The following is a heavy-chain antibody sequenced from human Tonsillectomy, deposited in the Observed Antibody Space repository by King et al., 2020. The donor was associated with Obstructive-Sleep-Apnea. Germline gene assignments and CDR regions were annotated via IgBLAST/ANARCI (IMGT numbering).Heavy chain of an antibody. CDR1: GYIFSNYY. V-gene: IGHV1-46*03. CDR3: AREGNYYGSGTYYRHYYYAMDV. D-gene: IGHD3-10*01. Sequence: QLVQSGAEVKKPGASVRISCKASGYIFSNYYMHWVRQAPGQGLEWMGIINPIDGLSGYAQNVQGRGTMTRYTSTSTVYMELSRLTSEDTAVYYCAREGNYYGSGTYYRHYYYAMDVWGQGTTVTVSS. CDR2: INPIDGLS. J-gene: IGHJ6*02.